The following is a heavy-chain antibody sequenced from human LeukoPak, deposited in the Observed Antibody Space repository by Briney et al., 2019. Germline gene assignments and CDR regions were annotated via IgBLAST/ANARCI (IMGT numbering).Heavy chain of an antibody. Sequence: SGGSLRLSCAASGFTFSRYSMNWVRQAPGKGLEWVSYITNSSNNIYYADSVKGRFTVSRDNAKNSLYLQMNSLRAEDTAVYYCASAKFDYWGQGTLVTVSS. V-gene: IGHV3-48*04. J-gene: IGHJ4*02. CDR2: ITNSSNNI. CDR3: ASAKFDY. CDR1: GFTFSRYS.